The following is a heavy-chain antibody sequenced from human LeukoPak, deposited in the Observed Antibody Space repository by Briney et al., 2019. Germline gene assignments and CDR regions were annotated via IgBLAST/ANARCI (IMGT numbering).Heavy chain of an antibody. CDR2: IYHSGST. D-gene: IGHD2-2*01. CDR3: ASACSSTSCYSYQFDY. CDR1: GGSISSSNW. J-gene: IGHJ4*02. Sequence: SETLSLTCAVSGGSISSSNWWSWVRQPPGKGLEWIGEIYHSGSTNYNPSLKSRVTISVDTSKNQFSLKLSSVTAADTAVYYCASACSSTSCYSYQFDYWGQGTLVTVSS. V-gene: IGHV4-4*02.